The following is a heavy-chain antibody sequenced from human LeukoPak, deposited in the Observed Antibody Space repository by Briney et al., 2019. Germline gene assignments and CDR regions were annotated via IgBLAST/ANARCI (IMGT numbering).Heavy chain of an antibody. CDR1: GGSFSGYY. Sequence: SETLSLTCAVYGGSFSGYYWSWIRQPPGKGLEWIGEINHSGSTNYNPSLKSRVTISVDTSKNQFSLKLSSVTAADTAVYYCARGKRVHYYGSGSYSKNWFDPWGQGTLVTVSS. D-gene: IGHD3-10*01. V-gene: IGHV4-34*01. CDR3: ARGKRVHYYGSGSYSKNWFDP. CDR2: INHSGST. J-gene: IGHJ5*02.